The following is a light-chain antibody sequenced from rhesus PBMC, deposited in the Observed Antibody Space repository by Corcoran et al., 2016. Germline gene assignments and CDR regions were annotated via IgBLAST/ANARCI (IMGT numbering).Light chain of an antibody. Sequence: DIQMTQSPSSLSASVGDTVTTTCRASQSISSWLAWYQQKPGKAPKLLIYKASTLQSGVPSRFSGSGSGTDFPLTISSLQSEDFATYYCQQYSSSPISFGPGTKLDIK. CDR1: QSISSW. J-gene: IGKJ3*01. CDR3: QQYSSSPIS. CDR2: KAS. V-gene: IGKV1-22*01.